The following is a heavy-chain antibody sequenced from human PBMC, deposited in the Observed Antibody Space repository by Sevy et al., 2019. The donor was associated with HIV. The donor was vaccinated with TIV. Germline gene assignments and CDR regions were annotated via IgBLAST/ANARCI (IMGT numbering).Heavy chain of an antibody. CDR2: VYPGDSDT. CDR1: GYNFPRYW. V-gene: IGHV5-51*01. J-gene: IGHJ6*02. D-gene: IGHD4-17*01. CDR3: AGLSGDYGVNDSEEYHYYYGVDV. Sequence: GESLKISCKGSGYNFPRYWIGGVRQMPGKGLEWMGIVYPGDSDTRNSPSFQGQVAISADKSINTADLQWSSLKASDTAIYYCAGLSGDYGVNDSEEYHYYYGVDVWGQGTTVTVSS.